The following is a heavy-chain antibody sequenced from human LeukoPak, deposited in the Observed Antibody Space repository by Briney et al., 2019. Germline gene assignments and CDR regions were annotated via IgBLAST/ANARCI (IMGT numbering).Heavy chain of an antibody. CDR2: ISSTSSYI. Sequence: GGSLRLSCAASGFTFSSYSMSWVRQAPGKGLEWVSSISSTSSYIYYADSVKGRFTISRDNAKNSLYLQMNSLRAEDTAVYYCARDRTYYYYYMDVWGKGTTVTVSS. J-gene: IGHJ6*03. CDR1: GFTFSSYS. V-gene: IGHV3-21*01. CDR3: ARDRTYYYYYMDV.